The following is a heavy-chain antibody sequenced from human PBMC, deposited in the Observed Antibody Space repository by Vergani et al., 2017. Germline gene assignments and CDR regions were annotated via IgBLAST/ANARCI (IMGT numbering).Heavy chain of an antibody. D-gene: IGHD6-13*01. Sequence: QVQLQQWGAGLLKPSETLSLTCAVYGGSFSGYYWSWIRQPPGKGLEWIGEINHSGSTNYNPSLKSRVTISVDTAKNQFSLKLSSVTAADTAVYYCARSYSSSWFLEYWGQGTLVTVSS. J-gene: IGHJ4*02. CDR3: ARSYSSSWFLEY. CDR2: INHSGST. V-gene: IGHV4-34*01. CDR1: GGSFSGYY.